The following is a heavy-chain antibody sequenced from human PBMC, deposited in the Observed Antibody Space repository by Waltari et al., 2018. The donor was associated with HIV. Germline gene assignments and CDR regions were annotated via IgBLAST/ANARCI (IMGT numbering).Heavy chain of an antibody. V-gene: IGHV3-48*04. CDR3: ARARGYSYGYEDY. Sequence: VRLVESGGDLVKPGGSWRSPWAALESSCSRYNLNWLSQAPGKGLELISYISNSGNTIDYADSVKGRFTISRDNAKNSLSLQMHSLRAEDTAVYYCARARGYSYGYEDYWCQGALVTVSS. CDR2: ISNSGNTI. CDR1: ESSCSRYN. J-gene: IGHJ4*02. D-gene: IGHD5-18*01.